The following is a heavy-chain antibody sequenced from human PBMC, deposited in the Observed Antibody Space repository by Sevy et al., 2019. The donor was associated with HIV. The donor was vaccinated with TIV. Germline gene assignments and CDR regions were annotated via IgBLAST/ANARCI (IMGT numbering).Heavy chain of an antibody. D-gene: IGHD3-22*01. CDR3: ARERETYYDTSGYPYLLEAGFDY. V-gene: IGHV3-48*02. J-gene: IGHJ4*02. Sequence: GGSLRLSCVASGFPFNYYAMNWVRQAPGKGLEWILYINSDSDTMYYGDSVKGRFTISRDNAKNSLYLQMNSLRDEDTAVYNCARERETYYDTSGYPYLLEAGFDYWGQGTLVTVSS. CDR1: GFPFNYYA. CDR2: INSDSDTM.